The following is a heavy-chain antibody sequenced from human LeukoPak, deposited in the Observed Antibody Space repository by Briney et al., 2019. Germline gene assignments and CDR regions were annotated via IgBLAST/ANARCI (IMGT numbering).Heavy chain of an antibody. CDR2: TYYRSKWYT. Sequence: SQTLPLTCAISGDSVSSNSAAWSWIRQSPSRGLEWLGRTYYRSKWYTDYAVSVKSRITINPDTSRNQFSLQLNSVTPEDTAVYYCAAGPNLYYFDYWGQGTLVTVSS. CDR1: GDSVSSNSAA. J-gene: IGHJ4*02. V-gene: IGHV6-1*01. D-gene: IGHD6-13*01. CDR3: AAGPNLYYFDY.